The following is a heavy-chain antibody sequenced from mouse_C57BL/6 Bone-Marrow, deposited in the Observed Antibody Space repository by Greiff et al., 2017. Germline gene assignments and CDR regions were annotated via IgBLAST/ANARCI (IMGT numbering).Heavy chain of an antibody. V-gene: IGHV1-72*01. CDR2: IDPNSGGT. CDR1: GFNIKDYY. J-gene: IGHJ1*03. CDR3: ALITTVVATSDV. Sequence: QVQLQQSGAELVKPGASVKLSCTASGFNIKDYYMHWVKQRTEQGLEWIGRIDPNSGGTKYNEKFKSKATLTVDKPSSTAYMQLSSLTSEDSAVYYCALITTVVATSDVWGTGTTVTVSS. D-gene: IGHD1-1*01.